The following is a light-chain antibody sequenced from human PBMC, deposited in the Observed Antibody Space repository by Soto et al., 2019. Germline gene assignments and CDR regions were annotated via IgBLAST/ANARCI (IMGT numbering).Light chain of an antibody. V-gene: IGLV2-14*01. CDR1: SSDVGGYNY. J-gene: IGLJ1*01. Sequence: QSARTQPASVSGSPGQSITISCTGTSSDVGGYNYVSWYQQHPGKAPKLMIYDVSNRPSGVSNRFSGSKSGNTASLTISGLQAEDEADYYCRSYXRSSPLVFGTGTKVTVL. CDR3: RSYXRSSPLV. CDR2: DVS.